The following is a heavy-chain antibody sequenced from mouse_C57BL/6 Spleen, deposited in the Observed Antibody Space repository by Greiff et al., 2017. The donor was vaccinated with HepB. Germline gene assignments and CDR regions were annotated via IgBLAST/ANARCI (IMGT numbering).Heavy chain of an antibody. D-gene: IGHD1-1*01. CDR2: ISSGSSTI. Sequence: EVKLVESGGGLVKPGGSLKLSCAASGFTFSDYGMHWVRQAPEKGLEWVAYISSGSSTIYYADTVKGRFTISRDNAKNTLFLQMTSLRSEDTAMYYCARRERTTVVARRGYYYAMDYWGQGTSVTVSS. J-gene: IGHJ4*01. CDR1: GFTFSDYG. CDR3: ARRERTTVVARRGYYYAMDY. V-gene: IGHV5-17*01.